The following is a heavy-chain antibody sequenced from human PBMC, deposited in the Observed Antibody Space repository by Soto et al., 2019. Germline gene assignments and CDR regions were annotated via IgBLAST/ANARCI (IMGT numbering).Heavy chain of an antibody. D-gene: IGHD3-3*01. J-gene: IGHJ5*02. CDR2: ISASGGST. Sequence: EGHLWESGGGLVQPGGSLRLSCEASGFTFGAYGMSWLRQAPGTGLEWVSGISASGGSTYYPDSVKGRFTISRDDSKNTLYLQMNSLRVEDTALYYCAKDFPYSSYDIWNGYDAWGQGVLVTVS. CDR1: GFTFGAYG. CDR3: AKDFPYSSYDIWNGYDA. V-gene: IGHV3-23*01.